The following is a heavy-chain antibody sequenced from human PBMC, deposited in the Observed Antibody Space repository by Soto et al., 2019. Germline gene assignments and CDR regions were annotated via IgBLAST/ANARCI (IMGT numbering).Heavy chain of an antibody. CDR3: ARALSPGYCSGGSCYHLWFDP. J-gene: IGHJ5*02. Sequence: PSQTLSLTCAISGDSVSSNSAAWNWIRQSPSRGLEWLGRTYYRSKWYNDYAVSVKSRITINPDTSKNQFSLQLNSVTPEDTAVYYCARALSPGYCSGGSCYHLWFDPWGQGTPVTVSS. D-gene: IGHD2-15*01. CDR2: TYYRSKWYN. V-gene: IGHV6-1*01. CDR1: GDSVSSNSAA.